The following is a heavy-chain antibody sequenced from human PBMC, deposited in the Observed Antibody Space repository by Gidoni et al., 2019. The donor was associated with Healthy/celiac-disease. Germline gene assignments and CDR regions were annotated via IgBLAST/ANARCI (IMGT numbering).Heavy chain of an antibody. D-gene: IGHD6-19*01. CDR1: GGSVSSGSYY. J-gene: IGHJ5*02. CDR3: ARVYGYSSGWYRGWFDP. Sequence: QVQLQESGPGLVQPSETLSLPCSVSGGSVSSGSYYWSWIRQPPGKGLEWIGYIYYSGSTNYNPSLKSRVTISVDTAKNQFSLKLSSVTAADTAVYYCARVYGYSSGWYRGWFDPWGQGTLVTVSS. CDR2: IYYSGST. V-gene: IGHV4-61*01.